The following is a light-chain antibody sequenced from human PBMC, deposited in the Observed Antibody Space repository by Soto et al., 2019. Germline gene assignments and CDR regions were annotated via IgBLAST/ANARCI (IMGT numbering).Light chain of an antibody. CDR3: QQYNSLWYT. CDR2: KAS. CDR1: QSISSW. V-gene: IGKV1-5*03. Sequence: DIQMTQSPSTLSASVGDRVTITCRASQSISSWLAWYQQKPGKAPKLLIYKASSLESGVPSRFSGSGSGTEFTLTISSLQPDDFATYYCQQYNSLWYTFGQGTKLEIK. J-gene: IGKJ2*01.